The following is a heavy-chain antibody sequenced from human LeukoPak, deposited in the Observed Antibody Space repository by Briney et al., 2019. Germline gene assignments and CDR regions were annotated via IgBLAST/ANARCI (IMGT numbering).Heavy chain of an antibody. J-gene: IGHJ6*03. CDR1: GDSFSSYY. CDR2: IYYSGST. CDR3: ARGSKNYYYYMDV. V-gene: IGHV4-59*01. Sequence: SETLSLTCTVSGDSFSSYYWSWIRQPPGKGLEWIGYIYYSGSTNYNPSLKSRVTISVDTSKNQFSLKLSSVTAADTAVYYCARGSKNYYYYMDVWGKGTTVTVSS.